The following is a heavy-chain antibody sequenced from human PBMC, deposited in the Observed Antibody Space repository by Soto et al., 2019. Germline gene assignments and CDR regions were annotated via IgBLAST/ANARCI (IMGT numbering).Heavy chain of an antibody. CDR3: STAASSSSGY. CDR1: RFTFINYD. Sequence: GGSLRLSCAASRFTFINYDMSWVRQAPGKGLEWVSTITGSGATTYYADSVKGRFTISRDNPKNTLYLQMNSLRVEDTGVYFCSTAASSSSGYWGQGTLVTVSS. CDR2: ITGSGATT. V-gene: IGHV3-23*01. J-gene: IGHJ4*02. D-gene: IGHD6-6*01.